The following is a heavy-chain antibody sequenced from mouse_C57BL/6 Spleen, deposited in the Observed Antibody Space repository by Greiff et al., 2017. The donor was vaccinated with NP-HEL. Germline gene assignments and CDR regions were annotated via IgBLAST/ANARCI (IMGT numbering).Heavy chain of an antibody. CDR2: IDPSDSET. J-gene: IGHJ4*01. D-gene: IGHD3-2*02. CDR1: GYTFTSYW. V-gene: IGHV1-52*01. Sequence: QVQLQQPGAELVRPGSSVKLSCKASGYTFTSYWMHWVKQRPIQGLEWIGNIDPSDSETHYNQKFKDKATLTVDKSSSTAYMQLSSRTSGDSAVYYCARDDELRHYYAMDYWGQGTSVTVSS. CDR3: ARDDELRHYYAMDY.